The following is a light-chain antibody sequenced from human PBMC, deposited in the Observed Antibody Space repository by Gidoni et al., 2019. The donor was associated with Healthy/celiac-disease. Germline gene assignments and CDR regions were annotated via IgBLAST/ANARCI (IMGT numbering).Light chain of an antibody. CDR2: DAS. V-gene: IGKV1-33*01. CDR1: QDISNY. CDR3: QQYDNLLT. J-gene: IGKJ4*01. Sequence: DIQMTQSPSSLSASGGDRVTITCQAHQDISNYLNWYQQKPGKAPKLLIYDASNLETGVPSRFSGSGSGTDFTFTISSLQPEDIATYYCQQYDNLLTFGGGTKVEIK.